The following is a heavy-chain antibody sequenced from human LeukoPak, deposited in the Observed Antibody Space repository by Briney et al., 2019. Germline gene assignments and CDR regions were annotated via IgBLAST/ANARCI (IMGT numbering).Heavy chain of an antibody. V-gene: IGHV3-48*01. D-gene: IGHD6-13*01. CDR2: ISSGSDTI. CDR1: GFTLSSYS. CDR3: ARQDGTWYRTDY. J-gene: IGHJ4*02. Sequence: PGVSVRLSCAASGFTLSSYSMNWVRQAPGEGLEWISFISSGSDTIYYAHSVKGRFTISRDNAKNSLYLQMNSLGAEDTAVYYCARQDGTWYRTDYWGQG.